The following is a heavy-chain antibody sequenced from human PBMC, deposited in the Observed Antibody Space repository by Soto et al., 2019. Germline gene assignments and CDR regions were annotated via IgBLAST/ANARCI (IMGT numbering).Heavy chain of an antibody. V-gene: IGHV1-69*06. D-gene: IGHD2-2*01. CDR1: GGPFISYA. Sequence: NGSCKASGGPFISYAISWVRPAPGQGLEWMGGIIPIFGTANYAQKFQGRVTITADKSTSTAYMELSSLRSEDTAGYYCASARGLLVVVPAAPRGYYYYGMDVWGQGTTVTVSS. J-gene: IGHJ6*02. CDR2: IIPIFGTA. CDR3: ASARGLLVVVPAAPRGYYYYGMDV.